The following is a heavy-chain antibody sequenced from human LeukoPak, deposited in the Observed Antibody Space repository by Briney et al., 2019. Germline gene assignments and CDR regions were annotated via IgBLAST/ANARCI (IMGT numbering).Heavy chain of an antibody. CDR2: ISAYNGNT. CDR1: GYTFTSYG. CDR3: ARATGLYGSSEPPYYFDY. D-gene: IGHD1-26*01. J-gene: IGHJ4*02. V-gene: IGHV1-18*01. Sequence: ASVKVSCKASGYTFTSYGISWVRQAPGQGLEWMGWISAYNGNTNYAQKLQGRVTMTTDTSTSTAYMELRSLRSDDTAVYHCARATGLYGSSEPPYYFDYWGQGTLVTVSS.